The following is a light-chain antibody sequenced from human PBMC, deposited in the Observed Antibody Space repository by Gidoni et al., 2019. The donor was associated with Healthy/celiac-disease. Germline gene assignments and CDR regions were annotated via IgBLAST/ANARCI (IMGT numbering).Light chain of an antibody. J-gene: IGKJ3*01. V-gene: IGKV1-33*01. Sequence: DIQMTQSPSYLSASVGDIVIITCQASHDITNYLNWYQQKPGKAPKLLIYDASNLETGVPSRFSGSGSGTDFTCTISSLQPEDIGTYYCQQYNDFPVTFGPGTKVSIK. CDR1: HDITNY. CDR3: QQYNDFPVT. CDR2: DAS.